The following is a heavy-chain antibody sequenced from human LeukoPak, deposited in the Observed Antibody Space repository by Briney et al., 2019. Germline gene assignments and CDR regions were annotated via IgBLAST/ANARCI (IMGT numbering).Heavy chain of an antibody. CDR1: GGSINSHY. J-gene: IGHJ4*02. D-gene: IGHD6-19*01. CDR2: IYYKGST. CDR3: VRRDNTGWNYFDY. V-gene: IGHV4-59*08. Sequence: PSETLSLTCTVSGGSINSHYWSWIRQRPGKGLEWIGDIYYKGSTNYNPSLKSRVTISVDTSKNHLSLKLTSVLAADTAIYYCVRRDNTGWNYFDYWGQGILVTVSS.